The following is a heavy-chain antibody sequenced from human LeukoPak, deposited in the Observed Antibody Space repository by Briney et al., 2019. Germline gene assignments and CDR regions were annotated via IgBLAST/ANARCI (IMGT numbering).Heavy chain of an antibody. Sequence: SETLSLTCTVSGGSISSYYWSWIRQPPGKGLEWIGYIYYSGSTNYNPSLKSRVTISVDKSKNQFSLNLSSVTAADTAVYYCARRSRGVPAAPVSGIDYWGQGTLVTVSS. CDR1: GGSISSYY. CDR2: IYYSGST. CDR3: ARRSRGVPAAPVSGIDY. D-gene: IGHD2-2*01. J-gene: IGHJ4*02. V-gene: IGHV4-59*12.